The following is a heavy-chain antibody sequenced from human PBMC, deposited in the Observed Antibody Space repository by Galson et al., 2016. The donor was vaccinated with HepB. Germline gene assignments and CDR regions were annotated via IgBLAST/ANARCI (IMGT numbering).Heavy chain of an antibody. Sequence: CAISGDSVSSNSVAWNWIRQTPSRGLEWLGRTYFRSKWYNDYAVSVKSRITISPDTSKNQFSLHLKFVTPEDMGVYYCARTKSIAAAGLVDFWGQGTLVTVSS. J-gene: IGHJ4*02. CDR3: ARTKSIAAAGLVDF. D-gene: IGHD6-13*01. CDR1: GDSVSSNSVA. V-gene: IGHV6-1*01. CDR2: TYFRSKWYN.